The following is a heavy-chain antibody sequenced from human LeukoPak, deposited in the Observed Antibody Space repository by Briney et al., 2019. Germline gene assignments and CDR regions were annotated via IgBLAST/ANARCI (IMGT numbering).Heavy chain of an antibody. J-gene: IGHJ5*02. CDR3: TSYSSTSFDP. D-gene: IGHD2-2*01. CDR2: IRSKAYGGTT. CDR1: GFTFGDYA. V-gene: IGHV3-49*04. Sequence: PGRSLRLSCTASGFTFGDYAMYWVRQAPGKGLEWVGFIRSKAYGGTTQYAASVEGRFTISRDDSKSIAYLQMNSLKTEDTAVYYCTSYSSTSFDPWGQGTLVTVSS.